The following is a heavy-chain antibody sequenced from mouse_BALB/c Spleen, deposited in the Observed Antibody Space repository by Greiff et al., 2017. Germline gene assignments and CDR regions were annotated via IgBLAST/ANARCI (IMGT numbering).Heavy chain of an antibody. D-gene: IGHD1-1*01. CDR2: INPSTGYT. Sequence: QVQLQQSGAELAKPGASVKMSCKASGYTFTSYWMHWVKQRPGQGLEWIGYINPSTGYTEYNQKFKDKATLTADKSSSTAYMQLSSLTSEDSAVYYCARWGYGNSYDYWGQGTTLTVSS. J-gene: IGHJ2*01. CDR3: ARWGYGNSYDY. CDR1: GYTFTSYW. V-gene: IGHV1-7*01.